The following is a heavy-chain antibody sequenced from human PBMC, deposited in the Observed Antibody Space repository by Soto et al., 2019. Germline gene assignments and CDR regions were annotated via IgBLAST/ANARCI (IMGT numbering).Heavy chain of an antibody. J-gene: IGHJ4*02. CDR1: GRSMISYY. CDR2: IYTGGNT. V-gene: IGHV4-4*07. D-gene: IGHD3-3*02. CDR3: AREGDDRHFFFDS. Sequence: SETLSLTCNVSGRSMISYYWSWIRQPAGKGLEWIGRIYTGGNTNYNPSLKSRVTMSVDTSKSQFSLSLASVTAADTAVYYCAREGDDRHFFFDSWGQGTLVTVSS.